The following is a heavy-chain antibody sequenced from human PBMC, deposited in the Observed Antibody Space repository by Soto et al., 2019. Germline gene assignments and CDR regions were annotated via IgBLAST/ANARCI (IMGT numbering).Heavy chain of an antibody. CDR3: ARDNGGYSGYGYYYYYGMDV. Sequence: ASVKVSCKASGYTFTSYAMHWVRQAPGQRLEWTGWINAGNGNTKYSQKFQGRVTITRDTSASTAYMELSSLRSEDTAVYYCARDNGGYSGYGYYYYYGMDVWGQGTTVTVSS. V-gene: IGHV1-3*01. CDR1: GYTFTSYA. D-gene: IGHD5-12*01. J-gene: IGHJ6*02. CDR2: INAGNGNT.